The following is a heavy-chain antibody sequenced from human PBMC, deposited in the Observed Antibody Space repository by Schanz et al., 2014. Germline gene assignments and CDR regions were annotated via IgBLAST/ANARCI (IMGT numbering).Heavy chain of an antibody. CDR2: VCYDGSKK. CDR1: GFTFSSYG. V-gene: IGHV3-33*06. J-gene: IGHJ6*02. CDR3: VKDLQRELLRDDHYYGMDV. D-gene: IGHD1-26*01. Sequence: LVESGGCVVQPGRSLRLSCAASGFTFSSYGMHWVRQVPGKGLEWVAVVCYDGSKKYYADSVKGRFTTSRDNSKNTMYLQMNSLRAEDPAVYYCVKDLQRELLRDDHYYGMDVWGQGTTVTVSS.